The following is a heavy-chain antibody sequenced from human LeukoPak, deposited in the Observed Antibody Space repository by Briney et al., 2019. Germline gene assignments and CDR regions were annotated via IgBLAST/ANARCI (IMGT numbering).Heavy chain of an antibody. CDR3: ACREFYSPWPGP. D-gene: IGHD5-18*01. CDR1: GYSFTSYW. J-gene: IGHJ5*02. V-gene: IGHV5-51*01. CDR2: IYPGDSRT. Sequence: GESLKISCKGSGYSFTSYWIGWVRPTPGKGLGWMGVIYPGDSRTRYNPSFEGQVTISADKSINTAYLQWSSLKASDTAMYYCACREFYSPWPGPWGQGTLVTVSS.